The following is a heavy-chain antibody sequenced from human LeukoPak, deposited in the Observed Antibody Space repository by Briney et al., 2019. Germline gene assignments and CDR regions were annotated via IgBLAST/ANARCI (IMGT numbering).Heavy chain of an antibody. V-gene: IGHV1-8*01. CDR3: ARAESSSRYYYYGMDV. D-gene: IGHD6-6*01. CDR1: GYTFTSYD. Sequence: VSVKVSCKASGYTFTSYDINWVRQATGQGLEWMGWMNPNSGNTGYAQKFQGRVTMTRNTSISTAYMELSSLRSEDTAVYYCARAESSSRYYYYGMDVWGQGTTVTVSS. CDR2: MNPNSGNT. J-gene: IGHJ6*02.